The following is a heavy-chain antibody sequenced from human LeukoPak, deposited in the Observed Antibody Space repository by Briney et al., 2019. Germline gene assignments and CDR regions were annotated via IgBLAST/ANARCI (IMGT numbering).Heavy chain of an antibody. CDR3: TRNSGWYGLS. CDR2: IDYDGGSG. Sequence: GGSLRLSCTVSGFTLSSYEMSWIRQAPGKGLEWVSSIDYDGGSGHYADSVKGRFTISRDNSNNTLFLHLNSLRGEDTAVYYCTRNSGWYGLSWGQGTVVTVSS. D-gene: IGHD6-19*01. J-gene: IGHJ1*01. CDR1: GFTLSSYE. V-gene: IGHV3-23*01.